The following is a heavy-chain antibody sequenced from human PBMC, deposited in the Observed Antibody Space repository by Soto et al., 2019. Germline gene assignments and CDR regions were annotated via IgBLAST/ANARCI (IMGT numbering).Heavy chain of an antibody. V-gene: IGHV3-30*03. CDR3: ARERPYSSSSYPDFDY. Sequence: QVQLVESGGGVVQPGRSLRLSCAASGFTFSSYGMHWVRQAPGKGLEWVAVISYDGSNKYYADSVKGRFTISRDNSKNTLYLQINRLRAEDTAVYYCARERPYSSSSYPDFDYWGQGTLVTVSS. CDR1: GFTFSSYG. D-gene: IGHD6-13*01. CDR2: ISYDGSNK. J-gene: IGHJ4*02.